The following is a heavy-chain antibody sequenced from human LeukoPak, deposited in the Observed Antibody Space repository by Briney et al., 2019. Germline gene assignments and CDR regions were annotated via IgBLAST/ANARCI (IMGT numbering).Heavy chain of an antibody. D-gene: IGHD2-2*01. CDR2: IWYDGSNK. CDR1: GFTFSSYG. J-gene: IGHJ6*04. CDR3: ARDIYCSSTSCYGSPTYYYYGMDV. V-gene: IGHV3-33*01. Sequence: GGSLRLSCAASGFTFSSYGMHWVRKAPGTGLERVAVIWYDGSNKYYADSVKGRFTISRDNSKNTLYLQMNSLRAEDTAVYHCARDIYCSSTSCYGSPTYYYYGMDVWGKGTTVTVSS.